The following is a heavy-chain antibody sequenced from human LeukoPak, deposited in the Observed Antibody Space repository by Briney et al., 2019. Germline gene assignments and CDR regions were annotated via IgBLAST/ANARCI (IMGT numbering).Heavy chain of an antibody. Sequence: SETLSLTCTVSGGSISSYYWSWIRQAPGKGLEWIGHIYYGGSTNYNPSLASRVTISVDTSKNQFSLKLSSVTATDTALYYCARGGTDFDYWGQGTLVTVSS. J-gene: IGHJ4*02. CDR2: IYYGGST. CDR1: GGSISSYY. V-gene: IGHV4-59*08. D-gene: IGHD2-15*01. CDR3: ARGGTDFDY.